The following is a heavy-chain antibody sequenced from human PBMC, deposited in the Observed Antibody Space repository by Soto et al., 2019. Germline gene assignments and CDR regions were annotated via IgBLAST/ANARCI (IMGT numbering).Heavy chain of an antibody. CDR3: ARSEGRAFYDRGAFYPPEGFYFGIDV. D-gene: IGHD3-22*01. CDR2: ITKGGSTI. CDR1: GFSFSDYY. V-gene: IGHV3-11*01. J-gene: IGHJ6*02. Sequence: PGGSLRLSCAASGFSFSDYYMSWIRQIPGKGLEWVSYITKGGSTIYYADSVKGRFTISRDDANDSLYLQMNSLRVDDTAVYYCARSEGRAFYDRGAFYPPEGFYFGIDVWGQGTTVTVSS.